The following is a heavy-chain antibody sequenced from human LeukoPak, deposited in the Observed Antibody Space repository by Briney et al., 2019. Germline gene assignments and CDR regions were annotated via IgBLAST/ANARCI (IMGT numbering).Heavy chain of an antibody. D-gene: IGHD2-2*02. Sequence: ASVKGSCKASGGTFSSYAISWVRQAPGQGLEWMGGIIPIFGTANYAQKFQGRITITADKSTSTAYMELSSLRSEDTAVYYCARGGSLDVVPAAIRKTHQFDYWGQGTLVTVSS. CDR3: ARGGSLDVVPAAIRKTHQFDY. V-gene: IGHV1-69*06. J-gene: IGHJ4*02. CDR2: IIPIFGTA. CDR1: GGTFSSYA.